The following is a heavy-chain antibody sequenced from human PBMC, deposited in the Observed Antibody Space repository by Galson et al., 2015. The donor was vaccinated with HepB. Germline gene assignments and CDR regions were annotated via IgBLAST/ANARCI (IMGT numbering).Heavy chain of an antibody. CDR3: ARDRDGYNPQPHNSFDP. V-gene: IGHV3-33*08. CDR1: GFTFSNYA. D-gene: IGHD5-24*01. J-gene: IGHJ5*02. CDR2: IWYDGINK. Sequence: SLRLSCAASGFTFSNYAMHWVCQAPGKGLEWVAVIWYDGINKDYADSVKGRFTISRDKSKKTVHLQMNSLRAEDTAVYYCARDRDGYNPQPHNSFDPWGQGTLVTVSS.